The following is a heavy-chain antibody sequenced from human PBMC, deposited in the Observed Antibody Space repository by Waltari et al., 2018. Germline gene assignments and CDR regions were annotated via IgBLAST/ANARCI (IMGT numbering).Heavy chain of an antibody. J-gene: IGHJ4*02. CDR2: VRTKTNNYAT. CDR1: GFIFSDSA. V-gene: IGHV3-73*01. CDR3: SRHDPLDY. Sequence: EEQMVESGGDLVQPGGSLTLSCAASGFIFSDSAIHWVRQAPGKGLEWVGRVRTKTNNYATAYGAAVKGRFTISRDDSRNVAYPQMNSLKTEDTALYYCSRHDPLDYWGQGTLVTVSS.